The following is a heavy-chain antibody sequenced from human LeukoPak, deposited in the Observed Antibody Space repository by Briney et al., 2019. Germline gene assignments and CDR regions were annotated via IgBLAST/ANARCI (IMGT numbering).Heavy chain of an antibody. CDR2: INHSGST. V-gene: IGHV4-34*01. J-gene: IGHJ4*02. CDR3: ARGGGIEYSSSFFIL. CDR1: GGSFSSYY. D-gene: IGHD6-6*01. Sequence: PSETLSLTWAVYGGSFSSYYWSWIRQPPGKGLEWVGEINHSGSTNYNPSLKTGVTISGDTSKNQFYLKLSSVTAADTAVYYCARGGGIEYSSSFFILWGQGTLVTVSS.